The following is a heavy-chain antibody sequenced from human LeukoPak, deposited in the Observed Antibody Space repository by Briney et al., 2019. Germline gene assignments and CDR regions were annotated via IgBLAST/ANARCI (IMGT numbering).Heavy chain of an antibody. D-gene: IGHD3-3*01. CDR2: ISGSGGST. CDR3: AKAVYDLWSGYFYYYYYMDV. J-gene: IGHJ6*03. CDR1: GFTFSSYA. Sequence: PGGSLRLSCAASGFTFSSYAMSWARQAPGKGLEWVSAISGSGGSTYYADSVKGRFTISRDNSKNTLYLQMNSLRAEDTAVYYCAKAVYDLWSGYFYYYYYMDVWGKGTTVTVSS. V-gene: IGHV3-23*01.